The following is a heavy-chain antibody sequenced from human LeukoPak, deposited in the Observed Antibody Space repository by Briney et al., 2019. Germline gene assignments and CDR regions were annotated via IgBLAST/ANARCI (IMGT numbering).Heavy chain of an antibody. CDR3: ARDGYSSSNYGMDV. V-gene: IGHV3-33*01. CDR1: GFTFSSYG. CDR2: IWYDGSNK. Sequence: GRSLRLSCAASGFTFSSYGMLGVRQAPGKGLEWVAVIWYDGSNKYYADSVKGRFTISRDNSKNTLYLQMNSLRAEDTAVYYCARDGYSSSNYGMDVWGQGTTVTVSS. J-gene: IGHJ6*02. D-gene: IGHD6-6*01.